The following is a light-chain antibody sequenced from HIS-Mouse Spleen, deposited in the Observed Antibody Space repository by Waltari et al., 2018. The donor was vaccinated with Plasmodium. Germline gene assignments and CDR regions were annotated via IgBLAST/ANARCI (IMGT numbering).Light chain of an antibody. V-gene: IGKV3-15*01. J-gene: IGKJ3*01. CDR1: QSVSSN. CDR2: GAS. Sequence: EIVMTQSPATLSVSPGERATLSCRASQSVSSNLAWYQPKPGKAPRLLIYGASTRATGIPARCSGSGSGTEFTLTISSLQSEDFAVYYCQQYNNWSFTFGPGTKVDIK. CDR3: QQYNNWSFT.